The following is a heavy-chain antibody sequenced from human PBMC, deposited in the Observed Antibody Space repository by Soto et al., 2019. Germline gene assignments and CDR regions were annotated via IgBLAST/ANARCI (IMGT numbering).Heavy chain of an antibody. V-gene: IGHV3-30*18. D-gene: IGHD1-26*01. CDR2: ISHYETKK. CDR3: AKDWVGGSNRYQLDK. CDR1: GFSFSDYG. Sequence: QVQLVESGGGVVQPGRSLRLSCAASGFSFSDYGMHWVRQAPGKGLEWVAVISHYETKKYFEDSVKGRFTISRDNFKNTVYLQLNRLRPEDTAVYYCAKDWVGGSNRYQLDKWGQGTLVIVSS. J-gene: IGHJ4*02.